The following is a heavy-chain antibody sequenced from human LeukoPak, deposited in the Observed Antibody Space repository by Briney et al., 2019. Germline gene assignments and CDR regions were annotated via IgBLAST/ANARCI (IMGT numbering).Heavy chain of an antibody. CDR3: ARDNYDFWSVADAFDI. J-gene: IGHJ3*02. Sequence: GGSLRLSCAASGFTFSSYEMNWVRQAPGKGLEWVSYISSSGSTIYYADSVKGRFTISRDNAKNSLYLQMNSLRAEDTAVYYCARDNYDFWSVADAFDIWGQGTMVTVSS. CDR1: GFTFSSYE. D-gene: IGHD3-3*01. CDR2: ISSSGSTI. V-gene: IGHV3-48*03.